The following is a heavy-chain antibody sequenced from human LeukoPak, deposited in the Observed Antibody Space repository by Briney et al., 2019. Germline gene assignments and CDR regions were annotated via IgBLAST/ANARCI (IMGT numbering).Heavy chain of an antibody. Sequence: ASVKVSCKVSGYTLTELSMHWVRQAPGKGLEWMGGLDPEDGETIYAQKFQGRVTMTEDTSTDTAYMELSSLRSEDTAVYYCATGGEYCSGGSCYNNPDYWGQGTLVTVSS. CDR1: GYTLTELS. J-gene: IGHJ4*02. CDR3: ATGGEYCSGGSCYNNPDY. V-gene: IGHV1-24*01. D-gene: IGHD2-15*01. CDR2: LDPEDGET.